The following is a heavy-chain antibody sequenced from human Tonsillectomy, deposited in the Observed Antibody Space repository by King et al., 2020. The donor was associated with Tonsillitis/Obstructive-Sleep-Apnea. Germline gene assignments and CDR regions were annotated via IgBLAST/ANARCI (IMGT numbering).Heavy chain of an antibody. V-gene: IGHV1-18*01. J-gene: IGHJ4*02. CDR1: GYTFSSYG. D-gene: IGHD3-22*01. CDR3: ARDSMSHYYVSSGYYTFDY. CDR2: ISAYNGHT. Sequence: QLVQSGAEVKKPGASVKVSCKASGYTFSSYGISWVRQAPGQGLEWMGWISAYNGHTNYAQKPQGRVTMTKDTSTSTAYMEVRSLGSDDTAGYYCARDSMSHYYVSSGYYTFDYWGQGPLVTVSS.